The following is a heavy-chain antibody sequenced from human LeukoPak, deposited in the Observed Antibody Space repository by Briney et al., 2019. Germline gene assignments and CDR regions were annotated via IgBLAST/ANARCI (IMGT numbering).Heavy chain of an antibody. J-gene: IGHJ6*02. CDR1: GFTVSSNY. CDR3: ARDTHCSSTSCYYYYGMDV. D-gene: IGHD2-2*01. Sequence: PGGSLRLSCAASGFTVSSNYMSWVRQAPGEGLEWVSVIYSGGSTYYADSVKGRFTISRDNSKNTLYLQMNSLRAEDTAVYYCARDTHCSSTSCYYYYGMDVWGQGTTVTVSS. V-gene: IGHV3-53*01. CDR2: IYSGGST.